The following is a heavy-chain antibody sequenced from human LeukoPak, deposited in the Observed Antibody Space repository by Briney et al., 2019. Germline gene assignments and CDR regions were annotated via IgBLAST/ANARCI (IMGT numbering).Heavy chain of an antibody. CDR3: ARSRFYFDY. CDR1: GFTFSTYW. Sequence: GGSLRLSCAASGFTFSTYWMGWVRQAPGKGLGWGAKIKPDGSEKDHVDSVKGRFTISRDNAKNSLYLQLNSLRAEDTAVYYCARSRFYFDYWGQGTLVTVSS. J-gene: IGHJ4*02. CDR2: IKPDGSEK. V-gene: IGHV3-7*01.